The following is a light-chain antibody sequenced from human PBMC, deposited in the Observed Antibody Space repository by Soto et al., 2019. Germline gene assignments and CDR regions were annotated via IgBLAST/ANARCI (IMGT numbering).Light chain of an antibody. CDR1: QGISKY. CDR3: QKYNSAPRT. Sequence: DIQMTQSPSSLSASVGDRVTITCRASQGISKYFAWYQQKPGKVPKLLIYPASTLQSGVPSRFSGSGSGTDVTLTISNLQPEDVATYYCQKYNSAPRTFGQGTKVEIK. CDR2: PAS. V-gene: IGKV1-27*01. J-gene: IGKJ1*01.